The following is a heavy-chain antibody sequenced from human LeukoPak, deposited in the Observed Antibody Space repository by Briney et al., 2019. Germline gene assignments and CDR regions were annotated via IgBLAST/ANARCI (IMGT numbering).Heavy chain of an antibody. CDR1: GGSISSYY. Sequence: PSETLSLTCTVSGGSISSYYWSWIRRPPGKGLEWIGYIYYSGSTNYNPSLKSRVTISVDTSKNQFSLKLNSVTAADTAVYYCARTTEDCSSTSCYQYWFDPWGQGTLVTVSS. V-gene: IGHV4-59*01. J-gene: IGHJ5*02. D-gene: IGHD2-2*01. CDR3: ARTTEDCSSTSCYQYWFDP. CDR2: IYYSGST.